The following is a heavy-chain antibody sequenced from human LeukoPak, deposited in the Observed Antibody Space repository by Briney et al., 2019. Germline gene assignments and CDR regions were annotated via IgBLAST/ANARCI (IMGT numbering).Heavy chain of an antibody. CDR2: IYHSGST. V-gene: IGHV4-38-2*01. Sequence: SETLSLTCAVPGYSISSDYYWGWIRQPPGKGLEWIGTIYHSGSTYYNPSLKSRVTISVDTSKNQFSLKLSSVTAADTAVYYCARGKYSGSYEIDYWGQGTLVTVSS. CDR3: ARGKYSGSYEIDY. J-gene: IGHJ4*02. D-gene: IGHD1-26*01. CDR1: GYSISSDYY.